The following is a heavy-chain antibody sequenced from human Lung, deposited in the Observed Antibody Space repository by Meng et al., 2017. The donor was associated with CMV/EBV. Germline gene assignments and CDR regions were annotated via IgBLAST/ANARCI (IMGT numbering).Heavy chain of an antibody. V-gene: IGHV3-66*02. D-gene: IGHD6-25*01. CDR1: GFTVSSNY. Sequence: GGSXRLXCAVSGFTVSSNYMSWVRQAPGKGLEWVSVIYTGGITYYADSVKGRFTISRDNSKNTLYLQMNSLRADDTAVYYCAAEGENSGDETRDAFDLWGQGKXVTVSS. CDR2: IYTGGIT. J-gene: IGHJ3*01. CDR3: AAEGENSGDETRDAFDL.